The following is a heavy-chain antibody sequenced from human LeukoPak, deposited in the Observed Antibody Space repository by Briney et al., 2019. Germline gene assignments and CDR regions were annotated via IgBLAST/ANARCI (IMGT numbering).Heavy chain of an antibody. V-gene: IGHV4-31*03. CDR1: GGSISSGDFY. D-gene: IGHD2-15*01. J-gene: IGHJ5*02. CDR2: IYYSGTT. Sequence: ASQTLSLTCTVSGGSISSGDFYWSWIRQHPGKGLEWIGYIYYSGTTYYSPSLKSRVTISLDTTKNQFSLTLSSVTAADTAVYYCARARDCSGGTCCQFNWFDPWGQGTLVTVSS. CDR3: ARARDCSGGTCCQFNWFDP.